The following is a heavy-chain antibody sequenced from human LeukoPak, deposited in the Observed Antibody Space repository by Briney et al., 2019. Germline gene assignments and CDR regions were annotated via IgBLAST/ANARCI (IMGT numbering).Heavy chain of an antibody. D-gene: IGHD3-22*01. J-gene: IGHJ4*02. Sequence: SSETLSLTCTVSGGSISSSCYYWGWIRQPPGKGLEWIGSIYYSGSTYYNPSLKSRVTISVDTSKNQFSLKLSSVTAADTAVYYCARLGLRITMIVVAEPDYFDYWGQGTLVTVSS. CDR1: GGSISSSCYY. CDR3: ARLGLRITMIVVAEPDYFDY. V-gene: IGHV4-39*01. CDR2: IYYSGST.